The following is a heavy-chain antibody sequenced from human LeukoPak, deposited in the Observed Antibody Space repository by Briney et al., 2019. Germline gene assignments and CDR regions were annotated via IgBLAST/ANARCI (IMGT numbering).Heavy chain of an antibody. D-gene: IGHD1-14*01. J-gene: IGHJ3*02. CDR2: INPDSGGT. Sequence: ASVKVSCKASGYTFTGYYMSWVRQAPGQGLEWMGWINPDSGGTHYAQNFQGWVTMTRDTSISTAYMELSRLRSDDTAVYYCARGTLTAPRSAFDIWGQGTMVTVPS. CDR3: ARGTLTAPRSAFDI. CDR1: GYTFTGYY. V-gene: IGHV1-2*04.